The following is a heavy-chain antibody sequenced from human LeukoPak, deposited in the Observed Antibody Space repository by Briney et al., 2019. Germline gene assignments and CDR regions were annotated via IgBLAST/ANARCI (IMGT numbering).Heavy chain of an antibody. Sequence: PGGSLRLSCAASGFTFSSYAMSWVRQAPGKGLEWVSGISLDGATTYYAGSVEGRFTISRDNSKNTLYLQMNSLRADDTAVYYCVKDHGWLLYSWGRGTLVTVSS. CDR1: GFTFSSYA. V-gene: IGHV3-23*01. CDR2: ISLDGATT. J-gene: IGHJ4*02. CDR3: VKDHGWLLYS. D-gene: IGHD3-9*01.